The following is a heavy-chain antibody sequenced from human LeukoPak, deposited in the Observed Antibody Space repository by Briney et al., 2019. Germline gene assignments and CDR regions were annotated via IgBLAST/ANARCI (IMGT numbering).Heavy chain of an antibody. Sequence: PGGSLRLSCAASGFTFSSYGMHWVRQAPGKGLEWVAVISYDGSNKYYADSVKGRFTISRDNAKNSLYLQMNSLRAEDTAVYYCARRAYCGGDCYPYFMDVWGKGTTVTVSS. CDR1: GFTFSSYG. CDR3: ARRAYCGGDCYPYFMDV. V-gene: IGHV3-30*03. D-gene: IGHD2-21*01. J-gene: IGHJ6*03. CDR2: ISYDGSNK.